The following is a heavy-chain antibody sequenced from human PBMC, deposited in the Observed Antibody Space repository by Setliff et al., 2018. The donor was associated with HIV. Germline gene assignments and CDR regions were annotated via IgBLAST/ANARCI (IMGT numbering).Heavy chain of an antibody. J-gene: IGHJ4*02. D-gene: IGHD4-4*01. Sequence: ASVKVSCKASGYMFTSYGIVWVRQAPGQGLEWMAWISTYNGNTNYAPQFQGRVSVTTDTATSTVHMELRSLRSDDTAMYYCARDMDYSNPGYWGQGTLVTVSS. CDR3: ARDMDYSNPGY. CDR1: GYMFTSYG. V-gene: IGHV1-18*01. CDR2: ISTYNGNT.